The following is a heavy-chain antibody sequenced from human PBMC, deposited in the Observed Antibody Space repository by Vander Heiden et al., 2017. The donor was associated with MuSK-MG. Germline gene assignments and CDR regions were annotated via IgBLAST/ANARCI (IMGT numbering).Heavy chain of an antibody. D-gene: IGHD2-15*01. CDR1: GFPFSSYS. CDR3: ARDGDCSGGSCYSVGY. Sequence: EVQLVEYGGGLVQPGGYLRLACPASGFPFSSYSMNWVRQAPGKGLEWVSYISSSSSTIYYADSVKGRFTISRDNAKNSLYLQMNSLRDEDTAVYYCARDGDCSGGSCYSVGYWGQGTLVTVSS. J-gene: IGHJ4*02. V-gene: IGHV3-48*02. CDR2: ISSSSSTI.